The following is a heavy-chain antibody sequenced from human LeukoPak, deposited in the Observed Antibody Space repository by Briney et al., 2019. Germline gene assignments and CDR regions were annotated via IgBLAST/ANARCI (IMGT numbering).Heavy chain of an antibody. CDR1: RYSFTNYW. V-gene: IGHV5-51*01. CDR3: ARIVGYSYGHLMLNFDY. J-gene: IGHJ4*02. Sequence: GASLKISCKGSRYSFTNYWIGWVRQMPGKGLEWMGITYPGDSDTRYSPSFQGQVTISADKSIRTAYLQWSSLKASDTAMYYCARIVGYSYGHLMLNFDYWGQGTLVTVSS. CDR2: TYPGDSDT. D-gene: IGHD5-18*01.